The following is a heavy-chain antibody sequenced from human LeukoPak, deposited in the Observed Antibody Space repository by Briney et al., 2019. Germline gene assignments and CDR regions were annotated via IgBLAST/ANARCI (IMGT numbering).Heavy chain of an antibody. Sequence: GGSLRLSCAASGFTFSSYEMNWVRQAPGKGLEWVSYISSSSSTIYYADSVKGRFTISRDNAKNSLYLQMNSLRAEDTAVYYCARLRGRVDYWGQGTLVTVSS. V-gene: IGHV3-48*01. J-gene: IGHJ4*02. CDR2: ISSSSSTI. CDR1: GFTFSSYE. CDR3: ARLRGRVDY. D-gene: IGHD3-10*01.